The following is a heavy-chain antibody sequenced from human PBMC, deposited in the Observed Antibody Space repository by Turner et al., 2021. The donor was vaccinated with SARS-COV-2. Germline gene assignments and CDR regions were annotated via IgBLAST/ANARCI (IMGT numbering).Heavy chain of an antibody. Sequence: EGQLVESGGGLVQPGRSLRLSCAASGFTFEDYGMHWVRQSPGKGLEWVAGISRNSGDRGYADSVKGRFTISRDNANSSLYLQMNSLRPEDTALYFCAKDAYTLWGGAANYFYYMDVWGQGTTVTVSS. J-gene: IGHJ6*03. D-gene: IGHD3-3*01. V-gene: IGHV3-9*01. CDR3: AKDAYTLWGGAANYFYYMDV. CDR2: ISRNSGDR. CDR1: GFTFEDYG.